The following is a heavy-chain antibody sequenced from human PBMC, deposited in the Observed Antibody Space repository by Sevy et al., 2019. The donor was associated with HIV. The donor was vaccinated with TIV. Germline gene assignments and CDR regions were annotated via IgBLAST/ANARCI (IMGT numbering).Heavy chain of an antibody. CDR1: GFTFSSYA. CDR3: ASHYYDSTGYYYPLDY. Sequence: GGSLRLSCTASGFTFSSYAMYWVRQAPGTGLEWVAVISYDGNNKDYADSVKGRFTISRDNSKNTLYLQMNSLRAEDTAVYYCASHYYDSTGYYYPLDYWGQRTLVTVSS. V-gene: IGHV3-30*04. J-gene: IGHJ4*02. D-gene: IGHD3-22*01. CDR2: ISYDGNNK.